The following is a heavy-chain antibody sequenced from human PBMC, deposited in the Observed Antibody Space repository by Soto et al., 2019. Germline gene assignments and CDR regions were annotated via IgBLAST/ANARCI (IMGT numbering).Heavy chain of an antibody. D-gene: IGHD3-22*01. V-gene: IGHV2-70*01. CDR2: IDWDDDK. CDR3: ARIRRYYYDSSGYYYFDY. Sequence: GSGPTLVNPKQTLTLTCPFSGFSLSTSGMCVSWIRQPPGKALEWLALIDWDDDKYYSTSLKTRLTISKDTSKNQVVLTMTNMDPVDTATYYCARIRRYYYDSSGYYYFDYWGQGTLVTVSS. J-gene: IGHJ4*02. CDR1: GFSLSTSGMC.